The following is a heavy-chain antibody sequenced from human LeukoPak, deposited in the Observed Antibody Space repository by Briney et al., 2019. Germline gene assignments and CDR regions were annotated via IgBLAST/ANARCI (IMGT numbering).Heavy chain of an antibody. D-gene: IGHD2-21*01. J-gene: IGHJ3*02. V-gene: IGHV3-21*01. CDR2: IGISSNKI. CDR1: GFTLRSYT. CDR3: ARDDISSRTLRYCGGDCYSADAFDI. Sequence: GGSLRLSCAASGFTLRSYTMNWVRQAPGKGLEWVSSIGISSNKIYYADSVKGRFIISRDNAKNSLYLQMNSLRAEDTAVYYCARDDISSRTLRYCGGDCYSADAFDIWGQGTMVTVSS.